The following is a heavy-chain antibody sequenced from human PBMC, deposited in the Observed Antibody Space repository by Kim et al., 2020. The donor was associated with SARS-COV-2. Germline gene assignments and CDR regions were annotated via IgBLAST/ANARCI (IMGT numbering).Heavy chain of an antibody. V-gene: IGHV1-18*01. CDR1: GYTFTSYG. D-gene: IGHD3-3*01. CDR2: ISAYNGNT. CDR3: ARVRPDGQRVVIINYLGYGMDV. Sequence: ASVKVSCKASGYTFTSYGISWVRQAPGQGLEWMGWISAYNGNTNYAQKLQGRVTMTTDTSTSTAYMELRSLRSDDTAVYYCARVRPDGQRVVIINYLGYGMDVWGQGTTVTVSS. J-gene: IGHJ6*02.